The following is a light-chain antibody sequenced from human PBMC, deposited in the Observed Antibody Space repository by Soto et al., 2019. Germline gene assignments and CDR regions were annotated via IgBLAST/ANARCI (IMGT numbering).Light chain of an antibody. CDR1: SSDVGSYDL. CDR3: CSYAGSVTCC. CDR2: EDT. V-gene: IGLV2-23*01. J-gene: IGLJ1*01. Sequence: QSALTQPASVSGSPGQSITISCTGTSSDVGSYDLVSWYQQPPGKAPPLMIYEDTKRPSGLSTRFSGSKSGNAASLTIAGRQAVDEVDYYCCSYAGSVTCCFGTGTKPPS.